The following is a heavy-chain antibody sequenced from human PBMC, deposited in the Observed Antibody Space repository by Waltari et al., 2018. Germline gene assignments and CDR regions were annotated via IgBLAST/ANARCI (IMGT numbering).Heavy chain of an antibody. V-gene: IGHV4-39*01. CDR1: GGSISSSSYY. D-gene: IGHD3-22*01. CDR3: ARHPQYYYDSSGYFPDY. Sequence: QLQLQESGPGLVKPSETLSLTCTVSGGSISSSSYYWGWIRQPPGKGLDWIGSLYYSGSTYTSTSLKTRLTISVDPSKNQFSLQLSSVTAADTSVYYCARHPQYYYDSSGYFPDYWGQGTLVTVSS. CDR2: LYYSGST. J-gene: IGHJ4*02.